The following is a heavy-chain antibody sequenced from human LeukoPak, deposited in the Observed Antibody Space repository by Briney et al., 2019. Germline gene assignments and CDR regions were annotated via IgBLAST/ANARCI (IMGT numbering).Heavy chain of an antibody. J-gene: IGHJ4*02. CDR3: ARSEDDSSGYYYATFDY. CDR2: INHSGST. CDR1: GGSFSGYY. V-gene: IGHV4-34*01. Sequence: SETLSLTCAVYGGSFSGYYWSWIRQPPGKGLEWIGEINHSGSTNYSPSLKSRVTISVDTSKNQFSLKLSSVTAADTAVYYCARSEDDSSGYYYATFDYWGQGTLVTVSS. D-gene: IGHD3-22*01.